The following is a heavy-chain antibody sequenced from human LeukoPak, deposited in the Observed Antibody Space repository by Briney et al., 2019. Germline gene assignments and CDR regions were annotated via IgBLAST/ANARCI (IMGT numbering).Heavy chain of an antibody. J-gene: IGHJ4*02. CDR1: GFTFSTYS. D-gene: IGHD3-22*01. CDR3: AREKSGQPTLGYYYGSGYYHFAY. V-gene: IGHV3-48*02. CDR2: ISSSSSTI. Sequence: GGSLRLSCAASGFTFSTYSMNWVRQAPGRGLEWVSYISSSSSTIYYADSVKGRFTISRDNAKNSLYLQMNSLRDEDTAVYYCAREKSGQPTLGYYYGSGYYHFAYWGQRTLVTVSS.